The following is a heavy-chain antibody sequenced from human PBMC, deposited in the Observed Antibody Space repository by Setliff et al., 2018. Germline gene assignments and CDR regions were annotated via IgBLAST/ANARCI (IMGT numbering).Heavy chain of an antibody. CDR3: ARDPDRLGYCSGGSCSTFDY. V-gene: IGHV3-11*01. CDR1: GFTFSDYY. D-gene: IGHD2-15*01. J-gene: IGHJ4*02. Sequence: PGGSLRLSCAASGFTFSDYYMSWIRQAPGKGLEWVSYISSSGSTIYYADSVEGRFTISRDNAKNSLYLQMNSLRAEDTAVYYCARDPDRLGYCSGGSCSTFDYWGQGTLVTVSS. CDR2: ISSSGSTI.